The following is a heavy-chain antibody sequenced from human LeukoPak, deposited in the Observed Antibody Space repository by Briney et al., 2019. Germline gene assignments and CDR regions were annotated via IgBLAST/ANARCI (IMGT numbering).Heavy chain of an antibody. CDR1: GGSISSYY. CDR2: IYTSGST. D-gene: IGHD6-13*01. V-gene: IGHV4-4*07. CDR3: ARDRAYSSSWPPYFDY. J-gene: IGHJ4*02. Sequence: PSETQSLTCNVSGGSISSYYWSWLRQPAGKGLEWIGRIYTSGSTNYNPSLKSRVTMSVDTSKNQFSLKLSSVTAADTAVYYCARDRAYSSSWPPYFDYLGQGTLVTVSS.